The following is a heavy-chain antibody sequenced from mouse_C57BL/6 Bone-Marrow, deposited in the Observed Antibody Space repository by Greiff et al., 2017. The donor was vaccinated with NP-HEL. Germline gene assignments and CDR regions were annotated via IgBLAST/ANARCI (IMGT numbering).Heavy chain of an antibody. Sequence: EGQRGEEEGGVVQPGSSMKLSCTAAGGKRREEERAGGSEGKEKGREGGEKSKEEGSSTYYLDSLKIRFIIARDNAKNILCLQMSSLKSEDTATYYCAREGRLRRRTYAMNYWGQGTSVTVSS. CDR1: GGKRREEE. CDR3: AREGRLRRRTYAMNY. V-gene: IGHV5-16*01. J-gene: IGHJ4*01. D-gene: IGHD2-4*01. CDR2: SKEEGSST.